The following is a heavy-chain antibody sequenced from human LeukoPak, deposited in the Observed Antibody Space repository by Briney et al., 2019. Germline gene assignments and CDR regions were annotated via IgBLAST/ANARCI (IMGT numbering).Heavy chain of an antibody. J-gene: IGHJ4*02. Sequence: GGSLRLFCAGSGFTFSIYAMHWVRQAPGKGLEWVAVISYDGSNKYYADSVKGRFTISRDNSKNTLYLQMNSLRAEDTAVYYCARGHYYYVTSSYYANLWGEGPLVPVSS. CDR3: ARGHYYYVTSSYYANL. V-gene: IGHV3-30-3*01. D-gene: IGHD3-22*01. CDR2: ISYDGSNK. CDR1: GFTFSIYA.